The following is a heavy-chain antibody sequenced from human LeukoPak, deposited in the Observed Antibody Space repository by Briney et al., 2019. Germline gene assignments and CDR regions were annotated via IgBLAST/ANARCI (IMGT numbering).Heavy chain of an antibody. CDR1: GGSISSYY. CDR2: IYYSGST. V-gene: IGHV4-59*12. CDR3: ARGGRYSYGY. Sequence: SETLSLTCTVSGGSISSYYWSWIRQPPAKGLEWIGYIYYSGSTNYNPSLKSRVTISVDTSKNQFSLKLSSVTAADTAVYYCARGGRYSYGYWGQGTLVTVSS. J-gene: IGHJ4*02. D-gene: IGHD5-18*01.